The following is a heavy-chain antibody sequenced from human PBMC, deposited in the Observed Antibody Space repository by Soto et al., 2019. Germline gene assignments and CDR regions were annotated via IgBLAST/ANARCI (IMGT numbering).Heavy chain of an antibody. CDR1: GFTFSCYA. J-gene: IGHJ5*02. Sequence: GGSLRLSCAASGFTFSCYAMSWVRQAPGKGLEWVSAISGSGGSTYYADSVKGRFTISRDNSKNTLYLQMNSLRAEDTAVYYCAKFPPSGWETSHNWFDPWGQGTLVTVSS. CDR2: ISGSGGST. V-gene: IGHV3-23*01. CDR3: AKFPPSGWETSHNWFDP. D-gene: IGHD6-19*01.